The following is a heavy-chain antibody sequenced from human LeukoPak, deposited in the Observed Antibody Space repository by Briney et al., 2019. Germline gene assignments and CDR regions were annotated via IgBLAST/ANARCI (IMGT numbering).Heavy chain of an antibody. V-gene: IGHV3-23*01. CDR3: AQLDVLRSDYFES. CDR1: GITYEDYA. J-gene: IGHJ4*02. D-gene: IGHD3-9*01. CDR2: ISGGGRST. Sequence: GGSLRLSCVASGITYEDYAFSWVRQAPGKGLEWAAVISGGGRSTSYADSLKGRFTISRDNSKNTLYLQMNSLRDEDTAVYYCAQLDVLRSDYFESWGQGTLVTVSS.